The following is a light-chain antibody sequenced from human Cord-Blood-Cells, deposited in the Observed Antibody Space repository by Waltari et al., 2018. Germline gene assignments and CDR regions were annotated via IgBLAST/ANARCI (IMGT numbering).Light chain of an antibody. Sequence: DIVMTQSPHSLAVSLGERATINGKPSRSFLYSSNNNSYLAWYQQKPGQPPKLLIYWASTRESGVPDRFSCSGSGTDFTLTISSLQAEDVAVYYCQQYYSTPYTFGQGTKLEIK. CDR2: WAS. CDR1: RSFLYSSNNNSY. CDR3: QQYYSTPYT. V-gene: IGKV4-1*01. J-gene: IGKJ2*01.